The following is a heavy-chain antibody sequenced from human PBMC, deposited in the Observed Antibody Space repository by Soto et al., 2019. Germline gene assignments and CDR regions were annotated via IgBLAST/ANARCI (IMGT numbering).Heavy chain of an antibody. CDR1: GGTFSSYA. CDR3: ARAGYFDRNYYGSGSYHYYFDY. V-gene: IGHV1-69*13. CDR2: IIPIFGTA. J-gene: IGHJ4*02. Sequence: ASVKVSCKASGGTFSSYAISWVRQAPGQGLEWMGGIIPIFGTANYAQKFQGRVTITADESTSTAYMELSSLRSEDTAVYYCARAGYFDRNYYGSGSYHYYFDYWGQGTLVTVSS. D-gene: IGHD3-10*01.